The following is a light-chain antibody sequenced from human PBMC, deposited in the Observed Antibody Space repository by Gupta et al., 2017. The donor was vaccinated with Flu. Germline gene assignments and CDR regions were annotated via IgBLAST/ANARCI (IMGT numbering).Light chain of an antibody. CDR1: SRYVGAYNY. J-gene: IGLJ3*02. Sequence: QSALTHPAPVPGPPGQSITISCTGTSRYVGAYNYVAWYQYHPGKAPKLMIYEVTNRPSGVSNRFSGSKSGNTASLTISGLQAEDEADYYCTSYTSIGTRVFGGGTKLTVL. CDR3: TSYTSIGTRV. CDR2: EVT. V-gene: IGLV2-14*01.